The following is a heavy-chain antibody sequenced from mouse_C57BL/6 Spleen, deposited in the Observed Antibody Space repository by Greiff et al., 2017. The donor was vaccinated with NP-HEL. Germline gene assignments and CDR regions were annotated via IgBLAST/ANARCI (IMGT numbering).Heavy chain of an antibody. J-gene: IGHJ4*01. Sequence: EVQLQQSGAELVKPGASVKLSCTASGFNIKDYYMHWVKQRTEQGLEWIGRIDPEDGETKYAPNFQGKATITADTSSNTAYLQLSSLTSEDTAVYYCARSGLTGTSDYAMDYWGQGTSVTVSS. CDR2: IDPEDGET. D-gene: IGHD4-1*01. V-gene: IGHV14-2*01. CDR3: ARSGLTGTSDYAMDY. CDR1: GFNIKDYY.